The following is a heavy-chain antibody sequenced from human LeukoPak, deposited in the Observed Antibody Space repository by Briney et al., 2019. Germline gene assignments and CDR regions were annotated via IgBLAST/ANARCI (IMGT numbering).Heavy chain of an antibody. CDR1: GGSFSGYY. J-gene: IGHJ3*02. CDR3: ARANLKAPFFDI. V-gene: IGHV4-34*01. Sequence: SETLSLTCAVYGGSFSGYYWSWIRQPPGKGLEWIGEINHSGSTNYNPSLKSRFTISVDTSKNQFSLKLSSVTAADTAVYYCARANLKAPFFDIWGQGTMVTVSS. CDR2: INHSGST.